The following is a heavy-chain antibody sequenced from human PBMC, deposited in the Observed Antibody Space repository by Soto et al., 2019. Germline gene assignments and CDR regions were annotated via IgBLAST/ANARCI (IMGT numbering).Heavy chain of an antibody. V-gene: IGHV4-39*01. CDR3: ARLLGYCSSTSCSRPDY. Sequence: SETLSLTCTVSGGSLSSSSYYWGWIRQPPGKGLEWIGSIYYSGSTYYNPSLKSRVTISVDTSKNQFSLKLSSVTAADTAVYYCARLLGYCSSTSCSRPDYWGQGTLVTVSS. CDR1: GGSLSSSSYY. J-gene: IGHJ4*02. CDR2: IYYSGST. D-gene: IGHD2-2*01.